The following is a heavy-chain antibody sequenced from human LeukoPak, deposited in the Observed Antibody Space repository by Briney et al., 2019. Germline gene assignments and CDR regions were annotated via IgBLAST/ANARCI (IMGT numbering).Heavy chain of an antibody. V-gene: IGHV4-38-2*01. CDR1: GYSISSGYY. CDR2: IYHSGST. Sequence: PSETLSLTCAVPGYSISSGYYWGWIRQPPGKGLEWIGSIYHSGSTYYNPSLKSRVTISVDTSKNQFSLKLSSVTAADTAVYYCARQSLSSEPARLGELSFKYYFDYWGQGTLVTVSS. CDR3: ARQSLSSEPARLGELSFKYYFDY. D-gene: IGHD3-16*02. J-gene: IGHJ4*02.